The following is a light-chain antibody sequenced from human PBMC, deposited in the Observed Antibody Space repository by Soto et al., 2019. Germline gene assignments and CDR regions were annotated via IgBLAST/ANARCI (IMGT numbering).Light chain of an antibody. CDR1: QGVSTW. Sequence: DIQMTQSPSSVSASVGDRVTITCRASQGVSTWLAWYRRKPGRAPDLLIYSASSLHSGVPSRFSGSGSGTDFTLTISSLQPEDFATYYCQQANSFPRTFGGGTEVEIK. CDR3: QQANSFPRT. V-gene: IGKV1-12*01. J-gene: IGKJ4*01. CDR2: SAS.